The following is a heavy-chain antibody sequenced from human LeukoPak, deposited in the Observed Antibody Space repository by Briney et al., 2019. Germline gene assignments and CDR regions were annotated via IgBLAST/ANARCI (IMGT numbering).Heavy chain of an antibody. J-gene: IGHJ4*02. Sequence: GRSLRLSCAASGFTFSDYYMSWIRQAPGKGLEWVSYISSSSSYTNYADSVKGRFTISRDNAKNSLYLQMNGLRAEDTAVYYCASGGRYCSSTSCFDYWGQGTLVTVSS. D-gene: IGHD2-2*01. CDR1: GFTFSDYY. CDR3: ASGGRYCSSTSCFDY. V-gene: IGHV3-11*06. CDR2: ISSSSSYT.